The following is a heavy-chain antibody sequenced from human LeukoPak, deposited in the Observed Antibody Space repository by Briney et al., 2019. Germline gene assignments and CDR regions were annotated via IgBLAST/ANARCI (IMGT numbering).Heavy chain of an antibody. CDR1: GFAFSSYA. D-gene: IGHD3-10*01. CDR2: ISRRDDYT. J-gene: IGHJ4*02. CDR3: ANDYRSGSFHDF. Sequence: GGSLRLSRAASGFAFSSYAMSWVRQPPGKGLEWVSGISRRDDYTYYADSVKGRFTISRDNSKNTLYLQMNTLRAEDTAVYYCANDYRSGSFHDFWGQGTLVTVSS. V-gene: IGHV3-23*01.